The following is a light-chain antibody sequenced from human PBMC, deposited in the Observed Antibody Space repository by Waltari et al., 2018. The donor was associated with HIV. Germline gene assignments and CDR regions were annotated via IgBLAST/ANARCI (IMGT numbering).Light chain of an antibody. CDR3: QSYDTSLSAVV. J-gene: IGLJ3*02. CDR2: DNN. Sequence: QSVVTQPPSVSGAPGQRITISCSGSSSNLGAGYDVHWYQQLPGTAPKVIIYDNNKRPSGVPDRFSGSKSGTSASLAITGLQAEDEAEYYCQSYDTSLSAVVFGGGTTLTDL. V-gene: IGLV1-40*01. CDR1: SSNLGAGYD.